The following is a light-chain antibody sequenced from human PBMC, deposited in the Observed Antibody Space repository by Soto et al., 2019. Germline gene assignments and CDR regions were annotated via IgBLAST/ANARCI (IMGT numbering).Light chain of an antibody. Sequence: QSVLTQSPSASASLGASVKLTCTLTRGHSNYAIAWHQVRPEKGPRYLMRVDSDGSLFKGDGIPDRFSGSSSGAERYLTISSLQSEDEADYYCQTWGTGWVFGGGTKVTVL. J-gene: IGLJ3*02. CDR1: RGHSNYA. CDR2: VDSDGSL. V-gene: IGLV4-69*01. CDR3: QTWGTGWV.